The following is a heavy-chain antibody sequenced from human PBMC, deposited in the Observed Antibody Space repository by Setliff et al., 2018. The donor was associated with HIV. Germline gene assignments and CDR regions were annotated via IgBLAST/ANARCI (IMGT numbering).Heavy chain of an antibody. V-gene: IGHV4-31*03. CDR3: ARVGSVIQVTLFGMDV. J-gene: IGHJ6*02. D-gene: IGHD5-18*01. CDR1: GGSLISGGYY. CDR2: VYYTGKT. Sequence: PSETLSLTCSVSGGSLISGGYYWSWIRQHPGKGLEWIGYVYYTGKTYYNPSLESRISMSVDTSKNQFSLKLTSVTAADMAVYYCARVGSVIQVTLFGMDVWGQGTTVTGS.